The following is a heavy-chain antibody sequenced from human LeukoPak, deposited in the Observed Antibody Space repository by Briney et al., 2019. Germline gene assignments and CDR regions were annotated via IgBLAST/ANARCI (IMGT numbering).Heavy chain of an antibody. V-gene: IGHV1-3*01. CDR1: GYTFTSYA. D-gene: IGHD3-22*01. Sequence: ASVKVSCKASGYTFTSYAMHWVRQAPGQRLEWMGRINAGNGNTKYSQKFQGRVSITRDTSASTAYMELSSLRSEDTAVYYCARSYHDSSGYYSFDYWGQGTLVTVSS. CDR3: ARSYHDSSGYYSFDY. CDR2: INAGNGNT. J-gene: IGHJ4*02.